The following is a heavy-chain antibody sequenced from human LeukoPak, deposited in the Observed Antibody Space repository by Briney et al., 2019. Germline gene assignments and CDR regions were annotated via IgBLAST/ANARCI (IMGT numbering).Heavy chain of an antibody. CDR1: GGSIRSSNW. D-gene: IGHD2-2*01. V-gene: IGHV4-4*02. Sequence: SETLSLTCAVSGGSIRSSNWWTWVRQPPGKGLEWIGEIDHSGSTKYNPSLKSRVTISVDKSKNQFSLRLSSVTAADTAVYYCARVHKFCSGTSCYRFDPWGQGTLVTVSS. J-gene: IGHJ5*02. CDR2: IDHSGST. CDR3: ARVHKFCSGTSCYRFDP.